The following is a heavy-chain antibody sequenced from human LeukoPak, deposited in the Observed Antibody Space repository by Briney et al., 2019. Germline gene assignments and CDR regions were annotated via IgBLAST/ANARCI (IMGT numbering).Heavy chain of an antibody. CDR1: GFTFDDYA. Sequence: GGSLSLSCVASGFTFDDYAMHWVRQAAGKGLEWVTSSSSSSNYIYYADSMKGRFTISRDNAKNSLYLQMNSLRAEDTAVYYCARIDFWSGYYTPYYYYYMDVWGKGTTVTVSS. D-gene: IGHD3-3*01. CDR3: ARIDFWSGYYTPYYYYYMDV. J-gene: IGHJ6*03. V-gene: IGHV3-21*01. CDR2: SSSSSNYI.